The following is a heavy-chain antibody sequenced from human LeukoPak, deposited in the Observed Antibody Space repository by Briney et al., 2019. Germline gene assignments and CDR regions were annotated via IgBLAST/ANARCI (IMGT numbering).Heavy chain of an antibody. CDR2: IIPIGGTA. CDR3: ARVPFRAYSSGWQTNYYYYYMDV. J-gene: IGHJ6*03. V-gene: IGHV1-69*05. Sequence: SVKVSCKASGGTFSSYAISWVRQAPGQGLEWMGGIIPIGGTANYAQKFQGRVTITTDESTSTAYMEVSSLRSEDTAVYYCARVPFRAYSSGWQTNYYYYYMDVWGKGTTVTVSS. CDR1: GGTFSSYA. D-gene: IGHD6-19*01.